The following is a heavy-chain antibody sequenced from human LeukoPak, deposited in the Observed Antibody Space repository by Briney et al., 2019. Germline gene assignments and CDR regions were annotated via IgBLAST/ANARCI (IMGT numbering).Heavy chain of an antibody. CDR3: ARSGCSGGSCYDYYYYGMDV. V-gene: IGHV1-69*13. J-gene: IGHJ6*04. D-gene: IGHD2-15*01. Sequence: ASVTVSFKASGGTFSSYAISWVRQAPGQGLEWMGGIIPIFGTANYAQKFQGRVTITADESTSTAYMELSSLRSEDTAVYYCARSGCSGGSCYDYYYYGMDVWGKGTTVTVSS. CDR1: GGTFSSYA. CDR2: IIPIFGTA.